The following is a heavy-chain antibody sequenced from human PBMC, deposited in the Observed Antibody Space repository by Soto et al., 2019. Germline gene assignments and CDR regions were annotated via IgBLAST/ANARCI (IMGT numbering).Heavy chain of an antibody. CDR3: ARDGRDSWTHPRYYYGMDV. Sequence: EVQLVESGGGLVQPGGSLRLSCAASGFTFSSYSMNWVRQAPGKGLEWVSYISSSSSTIYYADSVKGRFTISSDNAKNSRYLQMSSLRDEDTAVYYCARDGRDSWTHPRYYYGMDVWGQGTTVTVSS. J-gene: IGHJ6*02. CDR1: GFTFSSYS. V-gene: IGHV3-48*02. CDR2: ISSSSSTI. D-gene: IGHD1-20*01.